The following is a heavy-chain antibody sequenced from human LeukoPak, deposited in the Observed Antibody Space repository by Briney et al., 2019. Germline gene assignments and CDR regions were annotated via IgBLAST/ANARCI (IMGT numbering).Heavy chain of an antibody. J-gene: IGHJ4*02. V-gene: IGHV5-10-1*01. D-gene: IGHD3-9*01. CDR3: ARLDYDILTGYGNIDY. CDR2: IDPSDSYT. Sequence: PGESLKISCKGSGYSFTSYWIGWVRQMPGKGLEWMGRIDPSDSYTNYSPSFQGHVTISADKSISTAYLQWSSLKASDTAMYYCARLDYDILTGYGNIDYWGQGTLVTVSS. CDR1: GYSFTSYW.